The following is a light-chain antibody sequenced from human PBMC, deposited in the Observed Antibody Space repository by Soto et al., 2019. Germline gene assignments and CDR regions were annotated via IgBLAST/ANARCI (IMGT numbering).Light chain of an antibody. CDR3: SSFAGGNKLV. CDR1: NSDVGGYNY. V-gene: IGLV2-8*01. Sequence: QSALTQLPSATGSPGQSVTISCAGTNSDVGGYNYVSWYQQHPGKAPKLMIYEVNKRPSGVPDRFSGSKSGNTASLTVAGLQAEAEADYYCSSFAGGNKLVFGGGTKLTVL. J-gene: IGLJ2*01. CDR2: EVN.